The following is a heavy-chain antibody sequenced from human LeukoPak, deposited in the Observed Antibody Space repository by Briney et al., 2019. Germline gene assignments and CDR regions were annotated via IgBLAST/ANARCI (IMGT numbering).Heavy chain of an antibody. D-gene: IGHD6-6*01. Sequence: GGSLRLSCAASGFTFSSYGMHWVRQAPGKGLEWVAVISYDGSNKYYADSVKGRFTISRDNSKNTLYLQMNSLRAEDTAVYYCAKDRARAAHFINYYHYYGMDVWGQGTTVTVSS. CDR2: ISYDGSNK. CDR1: GFTFSSYG. J-gene: IGHJ6*02. CDR3: AKDRARAAHFINYYHYYGMDV. V-gene: IGHV3-30*18.